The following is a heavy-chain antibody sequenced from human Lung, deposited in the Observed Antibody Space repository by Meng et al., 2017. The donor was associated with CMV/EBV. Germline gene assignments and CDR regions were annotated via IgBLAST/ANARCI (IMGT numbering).Heavy chain of an antibody. CDR1: GGSISSYDYY. D-gene: IGHD1-1*01. J-gene: IGHJ5*02. CDR3: VRVATHTSWYDP. CDR2: TSYTGAT. Sequence: VSGGSISSYDYYWSWIRQPTGKGLEWIGYTSYTGATHYNPSLKTRVSFSLDTSKSQFSLRLTSVTAADTAMYYCVRVATHTSWYDPWGPGTLVTVSS. V-gene: IGHV4-30-4*08.